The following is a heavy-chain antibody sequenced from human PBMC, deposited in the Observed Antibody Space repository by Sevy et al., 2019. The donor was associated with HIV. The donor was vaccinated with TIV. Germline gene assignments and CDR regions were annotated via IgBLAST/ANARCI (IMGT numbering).Heavy chain of an antibody. Sequence: GGSLRLSCAASGFTFDDYGMSWVRQAPGKGLEWVSGINWNGGSTGYADSVKGRFTISRDNAKNSLYLQMNSLRAEDTALYYCARPGYCGGDCYSYYYGMDVWGQGTKVTVSS. V-gene: IGHV3-20*04. J-gene: IGHJ6*02. CDR1: GFTFDDYG. CDR3: ARPGYCGGDCYSYYYGMDV. D-gene: IGHD2-21*02. CDR2: INWNGGST.